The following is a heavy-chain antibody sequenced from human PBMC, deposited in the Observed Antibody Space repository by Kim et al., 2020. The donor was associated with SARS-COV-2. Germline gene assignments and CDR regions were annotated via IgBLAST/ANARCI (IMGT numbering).Heavy chain of an antibody. CDR3: ARGSLEARFDY. CDR2: ISSSSSYI. V-gene: IGHV3-21*01. CDR1: GFTFSSYS. Sequence: GGSLRLSCAASGFTFSSYSMNWVRQAPGKGLEWVSSISSSSSYIYYADSVKGRFTISRDNAKNSLYLQMNSLRAEDTAVYYCARGSLEARFDYWGQGTLVTVSS. J-gene: IGHJ4*02.